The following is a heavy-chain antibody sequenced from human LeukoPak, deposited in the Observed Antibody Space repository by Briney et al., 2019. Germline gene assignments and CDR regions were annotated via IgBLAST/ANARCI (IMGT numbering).Heavy chain of an antibody. V-gene: IGHV3-23*01. CDR3: AKSVSSGWSNDAFDI. CDR2: ISGSGGST. J-gene: IGHJ3*02. CDR1: GFTFSSYG. D-gene: IGHD6-19*01. Sequence: QSGGSLRLSCAASGFTFSSYGMSWVRQAPGKGLEWVSAISGSGGSTYYADSVKGRFTISRDNSKNTLYLQMNSLRAEDTAVYYCAKSVSSGWSNDAFDIWGQGTMVTVSS.